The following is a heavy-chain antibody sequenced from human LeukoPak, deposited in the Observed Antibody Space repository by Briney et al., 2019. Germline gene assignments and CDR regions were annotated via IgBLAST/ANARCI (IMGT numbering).Heavy chain of an antibody. J-gene: IGHJ4*02. CDR1: GFMFSSFG. D-gene: IGHD6-13*01. V-gene: IGHV3-66*01. CDR3: ARDSSSSSSYFDY. CDR2: IYSGGTR. Sequence: GGSLRLSCVVSGFMFSSFGMSWVRQAPGKGLEWVSVIYSGGTRYYADSVKGRFTISRDNSKNTLYLQMNSLRPEDTAVYYCARDSSSSSSYFDYWGQGTLVTVSS.